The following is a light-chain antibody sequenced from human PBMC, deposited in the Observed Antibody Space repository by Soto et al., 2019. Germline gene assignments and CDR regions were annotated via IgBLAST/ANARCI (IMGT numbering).Light chain of an antibody. CDR3: QQSYGTPLT. Sequence: DLEMTQSPSSLSASVGDRVTITCRASQSISNYLNWYQHKPGKVHKLLIYAASSLQSGVPTRFSGSGSGTDFTLTINSLQPEDFATYYCQQSYGTPLTFGGGTKIEIK. J-gene: IGKJ4*01. CDR1: QSISNY. CDR2: AAS. V-gene: IGKV1-39*01.